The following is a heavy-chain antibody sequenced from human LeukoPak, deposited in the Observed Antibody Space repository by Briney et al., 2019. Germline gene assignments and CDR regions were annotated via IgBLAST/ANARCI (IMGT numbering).Heavy chain of an antibody. Sequence: RGSLRLSCAPSGFTFSSYWVSWVRQAPGTGLEWVANIKQDGSEKSSVDSVKGRFTISRDNTKNALYLQMNSLRAEDTAVYYCARGQTTMTNWGQGTLVTVSS. CDR2: IKQDGSEK. D-gene: IGHD4-17*01. CDR3: ARGQTTMTN. J-gene: IGHJ4*02. CDR1: GFTFSSYW. V-gene: IGHV3-7*03.